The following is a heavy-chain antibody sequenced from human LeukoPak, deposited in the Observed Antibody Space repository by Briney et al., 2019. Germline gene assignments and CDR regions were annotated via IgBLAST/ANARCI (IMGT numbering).Heavy chain of an antibody. CDR3: ARADFWSGYYTGITDNWFDP. CDR1: GYTFTSYG. V-gene: IGHV1-69*05. J-gene: IGHJ5*02. Sequence: SVKVSCKASGYTFTSYGISWVRQAPGQGLEWMGGIIAVLGKAYYAQKFQGRVTITNDESTSTAYMELSSLRSEDTAVYYCARADFWSGYYTGITDNWFDPWRQGTLVTVSS. D-gene: IGHD3-3*01. CDR2: IIAVLGKA.